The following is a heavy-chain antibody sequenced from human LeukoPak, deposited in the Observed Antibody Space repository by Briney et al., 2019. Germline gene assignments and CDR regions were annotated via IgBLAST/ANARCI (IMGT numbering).Heavy chain of an antibody. D-gene: IGHD6-6*01. CDR2: IIPIFGTA. J-gene: IGHJ5*02. CDR3: ARGIAARPSWFDP. CDR1: GGTFSSYA. V-gene: IGHV1-69*05. Sequence: GASVKFSCKASGGTFSSYAISWVRQAPGQGLEWMGGIIPIFGTANYAQKFQGRVTITTDESTSTAYMELSSLRSEDTAVYYCARGIAARPSWFDPWGQGTLVTVSS.